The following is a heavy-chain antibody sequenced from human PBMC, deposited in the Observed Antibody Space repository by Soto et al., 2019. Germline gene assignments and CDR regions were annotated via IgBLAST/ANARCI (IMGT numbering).Heavy chain of an antibody. J-gene: IGHJ6*02. CDR3: AREAGCWYYYYYGMDV. V-gene: IGHV3-7*01. CDR1: GFTFSSYW. CDR2: IKQDGSEK. D-gene: IGHD2-21*01. Sequence: EVQLVESGGGLVQPGGSLRLSCEASGFTFSSYWMSWVRQAPGKGLEWVANIKQDGSEKYYVDSVKGRFTISRDNAKNSLYIQMNSLRAEDTVVYYCAREAGCWYYYYYGMDVWGQGTTVTVSS.